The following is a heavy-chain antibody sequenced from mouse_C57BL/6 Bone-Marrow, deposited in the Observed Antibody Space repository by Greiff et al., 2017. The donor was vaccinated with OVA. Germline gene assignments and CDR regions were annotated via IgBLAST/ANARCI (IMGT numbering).Heavy chain of an antibody. V-gene: IGHV1-59*01. D-gene: IGHD1-1*01. J-gene: IGHJ2*01. CDR1: GYTFTNYW. CDR3: AHSASRLYLHY. CDR2: IAPSDSYI. Sequence: QVQLQQPGAELVRPGPSVKLSCKASGYTFTNYWMHWVKQRPGQGLEWIGVIAPSDSYINYNQKFKGRATLTVDTSSSTAYMHLSSLTSEDSAVYYCAHSASRLYLHYWGQGTALTVSS.